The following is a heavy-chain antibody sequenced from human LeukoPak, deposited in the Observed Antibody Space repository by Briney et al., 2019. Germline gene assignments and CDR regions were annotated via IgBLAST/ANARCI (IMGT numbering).Heavy chain of an antibody. V-gene: IGHV1-18*01. CDR2: ISVYNGNT. CDR1: GYTFTSYG. D-gene: IGHD6-6*01. J-gene: IGHJ4*02. Sequence: GASVKVSCKASGYTFTSYGISWVRQAPGQGLAWMGWISVYNGNTNYAQKLQGRVTMTTDTSTSTAYMELRSLRSDDTAVYYCARDQLWYSSSGFDYWGQGTLVTVSS. CDR3: ARDQLWYSSSGFDY.